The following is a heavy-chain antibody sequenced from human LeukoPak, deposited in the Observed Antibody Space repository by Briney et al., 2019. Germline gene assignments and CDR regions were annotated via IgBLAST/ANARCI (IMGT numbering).Heavy chain of an antibody. CDR1: GGSISSGDYS. CDR3: ARAVRYYYDSSGYRGIAFDI. J-gene: IGHJ3*02. CDR2: IYYSGST. D-gene: IGHD3-22*01. Sequence: SSETLSLTCTVSGGSISSGDYSWSWIRQPPGKGLEWIGYIYYSGSTYYNPSLKSRVTISVDTSKNQFSLKLSSVTAADTAVYYCARAVRYYYDSSGYRGIAFDIWGQGTMVTVSS. V-gene: IGHV4-30-4*01.